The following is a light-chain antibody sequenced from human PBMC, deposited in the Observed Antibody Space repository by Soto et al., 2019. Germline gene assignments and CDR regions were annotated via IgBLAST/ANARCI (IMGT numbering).Light chain of an antibody. V-gene: IGKV1-9*01. J-gene: IGKJ5*01. CDR1: HDISTY. CDR3: QQLNTLPFT. CDR2: EAS. Sequence: IQLTQSPSLLSASVVDIVTITFRASHDISTYLAWYQQKPGKAPKLMIYEASTLQSGVPSRFSGSGSGTEFTLTISGLLPEDFATYHCQQLNTLPFTFGQGTRLEIK.